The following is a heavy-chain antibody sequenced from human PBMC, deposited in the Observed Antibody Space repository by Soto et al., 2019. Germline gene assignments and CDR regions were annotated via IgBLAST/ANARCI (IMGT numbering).Heavy chain of an antibody. CDR2: ISAYNGNT. CDR1: GYTFTSYG. CDR3: ARILGYCISTSCYGQGLDYYYYGMDV. J-gene: IGHJ6*02. V-gene: IGHV1-18*01. Sequence: ASVKVSCEASGYTFTSYGISWVRQAPGQGLERMGWISAYNGNTGYAQKFQGRVTMTADESTSTAYMELSSLRSEDTAVYYCARILGYCISTSCYGQGLDYYYYGMDVWGQGTTVTVSS. D-gene: IGHD2-2*01.